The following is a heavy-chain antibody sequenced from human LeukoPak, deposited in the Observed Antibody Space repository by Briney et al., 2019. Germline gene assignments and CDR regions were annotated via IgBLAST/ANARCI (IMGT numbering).Heavy chain of an antibody. CDR2: IKVSGAST. J-gene: IGHJ6*02. V-gene: IGHV3-23*01. D-gene: IGHD2/OR15-2a*01. Sequence: GGSLRLSCAASEFTFSSYAMQWVRQAPGKGLEWVSGIKVSGASTWYADSVKGRFNISRDNSKNTLYLQMNSLRAGDTAVYYCAKYVSAKGPPYALDVWGQGTTVTVSS. CDR3: AKYVSAKGPPYALDV. CDR1: EFTFSSYA.